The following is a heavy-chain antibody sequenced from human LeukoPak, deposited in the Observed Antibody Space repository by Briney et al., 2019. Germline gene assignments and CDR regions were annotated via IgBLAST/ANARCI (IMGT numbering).Heavy chain of an antibody. J-gene: IGHJ6*02. CDR1: GYTFTGYY. CDR3: ARADRCGPSYYDMDV. V-gene: IGHV1-18*04. CDR2: ISAYNGNT. D-gene: IGHD2-21*01. Sequence: ASVKVSCKASGYTFTGYYMHWVRQAPGQGLEWMGWISAYNGNTNYAQKLQGRVTMTTDTSTSTAYMELRSLRSDDTAVYYCARADRCGPSYYDMDVWGQGTTVTVSS.